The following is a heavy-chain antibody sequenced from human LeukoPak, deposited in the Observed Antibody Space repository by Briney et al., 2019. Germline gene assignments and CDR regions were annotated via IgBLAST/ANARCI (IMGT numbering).Heavy chain of an antibody. CDR3: AKDGTPGDY. CDR2: ISGSGGST. J-gene: IGHJ4*02. Sequence: GGSLRLSCAASGFSFSSSGMSWVRRAPGMGLEWVSAISGSGGSTYYADSVKGRFTISRDNSKNTLYLQMSGLRADDTALYYCAKDGTPGDYWGQGTRVTVSS. CDR1: GFSFSSSG. V-gene: IGHV3-23*01. D-gene: IGHD2-15*01.